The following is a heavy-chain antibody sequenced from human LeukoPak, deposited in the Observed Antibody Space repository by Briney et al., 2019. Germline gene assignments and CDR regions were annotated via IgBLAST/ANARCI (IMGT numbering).Heavy chain of an antibody. D-gene: IGHD2-2*01. V-gene: IGHV4-59*12. CDR3: ARAPVIVVVPAAAYYYYGMDV. CDR1: GGSISSYY. CDR2: IYYSGST. J-gene: IGHJ6*02. Sequence: PSETLSLTCTVSGGSISSYYWSWIRQPPGKGLEWIGYIYYSGSTNYNPSLKSRVTISVDTSKNQFSLKLSSVTAADTAVYYCARAPVIVVVPAAAYYYYGMDVWGQGTTVTVSS.